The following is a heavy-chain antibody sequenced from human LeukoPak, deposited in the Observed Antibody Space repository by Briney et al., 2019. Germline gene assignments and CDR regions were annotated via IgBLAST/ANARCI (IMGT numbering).Heavy chain of an antibody. CDR2: ISSSSSTI. D-gene: IGHD1-1*01. CDR3: ARVPYNWNAPFDY. Sequence: GGSLRLSCAASGFTFSSYSMNWVRQAPGKGLEWVSYISSSSSTIYYADSVKGRFTISRDNAKNSLYLQMNSLRAEDTAVYYCARVPYNWNAPFDYWGQGTLVTVSS. V-gene: IGHV3-48*01. J-gene: IGHJ4*02. CDR1: GFTFSSYS.